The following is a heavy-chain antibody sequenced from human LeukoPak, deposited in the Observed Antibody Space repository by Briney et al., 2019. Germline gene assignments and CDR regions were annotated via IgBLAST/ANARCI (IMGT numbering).Heavy chain of an antibody. V-gene: IGHV4-31*03. CDR3: ARGYGNYTSGFDH. CDR1: GGYIKSTTYF. D-gene: IGHD3-3*01. J-gene: IGHJ4*02. Sequence: PSQTLSLTYTVSGGYIKSTTYFWNWIRQHPGKGLEWIGYIYYSGRTYYPPSLKSRVAMSVDTSENQFSLRLSSVTAADTAIYYCARGYGNYTSGFDHWGQGTLVTVSS. CDR2: IYYSGRT.